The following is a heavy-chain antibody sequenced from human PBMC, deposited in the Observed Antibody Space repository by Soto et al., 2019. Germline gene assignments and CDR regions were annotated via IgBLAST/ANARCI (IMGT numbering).Heavy chain of an antibody. V-gene: IGHV4-39*01. CDR2: IYYSGST. D-gene: IGHD4-17*01. CDR3: ARLVPPTAAYDY. Sequence: SETLSLTCTVSGGSISSSSYYWGWIRQPPGKGLEWIGSIYYSGSTYYNPSLKSRVTISVDTSKNQFSLKLSSVTAADTAVYYCARLVPPTAAYDYWGQGTLVTVSS. J-gene: IGHJ4*02. CDR1: GGSISSSSYY.